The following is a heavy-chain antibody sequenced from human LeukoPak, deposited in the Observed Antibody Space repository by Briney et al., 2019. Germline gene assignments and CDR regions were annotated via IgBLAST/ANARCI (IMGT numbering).Heavy chain of an antibody. D-gene: IGHD3-16*01. CDR2: ISYDGSIN. CDR1: GFTFSSYA. Sequence: PGRSLRLSCAASGFTFSSYAMHWVRQAPGKGLEWVALISYDGSINDYADSVKGRFTISRDNAKNSLYLQMNSLRAEDTAVYYCARDLYPGYWGQGTLVTVSS. CDR3: ARDLYPGY. V-gene: IGHV3-30*04. J-gene: IGHJ4*02.